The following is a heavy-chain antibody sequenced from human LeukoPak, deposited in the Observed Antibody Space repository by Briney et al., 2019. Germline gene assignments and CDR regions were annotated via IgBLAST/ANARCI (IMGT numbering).Heavy chain of an antibody. Sequence: SVKVSCKASGGTFSSYAISWVRQAPGQGLEWMGGIIPIFGTANYAQKLQGRVTITADESTSTAYMELSSLRSEDTAVYYCARGSVRYGYNYYYYMDVWGKGTTVTISS. D-gene: IGHD5-18*01. CDR2: IIPIFGTA. J-gene: IGHJ6*03. V-gene: IGHV1-69*13. CDR3: ARGSVRYGYNYYYYMDV. CDR1: GGTFSSYA.